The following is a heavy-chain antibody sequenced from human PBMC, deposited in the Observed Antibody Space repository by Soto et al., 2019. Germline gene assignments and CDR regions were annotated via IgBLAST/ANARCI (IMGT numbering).Heavy chain of an antibody. V-gene: IGHV3-33*01. Sequence: QVQLQESGPGLVKPSQTLSLTCTVSGGSISSGGYYWSWIRQHPGKGLEWVAVIWYDGSNKYYADSVKGRFTISRDNSKNTLYLQMNSLRAEDTAVYYCARDRDSSSSYGMDVWGQGTTVTVSS. CDR2: IWYDGSNK. D-gene: IGHD6-6*01. J-gene: IGHJ6*02. CDR3: ARDRDSSSSYGMDV. CDR1: GGSISSGGYY.